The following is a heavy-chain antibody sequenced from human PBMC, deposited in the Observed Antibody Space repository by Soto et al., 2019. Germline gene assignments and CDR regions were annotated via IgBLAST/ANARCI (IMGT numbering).Heavy chain of an antibody. CDR3: ASTSPAADQNFIFDY. CDR1: GYTFTSYD. D-gene: IGHD6-13*01. Sequence: QVQLVQSGAEVKKPGASVKVSCKASGYTFTSYDINWVRQATGQGLEWMGWMNPNSGNTGYAQKFKGRVTMTRNTSISTAYMELSSLRSEDTAVYYCASTSPAADQNFIFDYWGQGTLVTVSS. J-gene: IGHJ4*02. CDR2: MNPNSGNT. V-gene: IGHV1-8*01.